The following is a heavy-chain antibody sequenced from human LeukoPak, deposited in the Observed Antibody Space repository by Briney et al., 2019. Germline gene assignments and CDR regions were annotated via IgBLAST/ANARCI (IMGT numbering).Heavy chain of an antibody. D-gene: IGHD3-10*01. CDR1: GFTFSSYG. J-gene: IGHJ6*03. CDR2: IRYDGSNK. V-gene: IGHV3-30*02. CDR3: AKDRSYYGSGNGLYYYYYYMDV. Sequence: GGSLRLSCAASGFTFSSYGMHWVRQAPGKGLEWVAFIRYDGSNKYYADSVKGRFTISRDNSKNTLYLQMNSLRAEDTAVYYCAKDRSYYGSGNGLYYYYYYMDVWGKGTTVTISS.